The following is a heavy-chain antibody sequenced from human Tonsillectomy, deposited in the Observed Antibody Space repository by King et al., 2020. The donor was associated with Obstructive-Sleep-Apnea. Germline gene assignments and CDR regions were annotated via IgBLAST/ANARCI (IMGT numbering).Heavy chain of an antibody. Sequence: VQLQESGPGLVKPSGTLSLTCAVSGGSICTTNWWSWVRQPPGKGLEWIGEIYHSGSTHYNPSLRRRVTISLDKSKNQFSLNLSSVTAADTAVYYCASDGWGSVTTGGYYFYYGMDVWGQGTTVTVSS. D-gene: IGHD4-17*01. CDR1: GGSICTTNW. CDR2: IYHSGST. V-gene: IGHV4-4*02. J-gene: IGHJ6*02. CDR3: ASDGWGSVTTGGYYFYYGMDV.